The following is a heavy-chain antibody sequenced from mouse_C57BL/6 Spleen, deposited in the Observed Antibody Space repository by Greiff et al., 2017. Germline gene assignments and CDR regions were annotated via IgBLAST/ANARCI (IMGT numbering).Heavy chain of an antibody. CDR1: GFTFSSYA. V-gene: IGHV5-9-1*02. CDR2: ISSGGDYI. Sequence: EVHLVESGEGLVKPGGSLKLSCAASGFTFSSYAMSWVRQTPEKRLEWVAYISSGGDYIYYADTVKGRFTISRDNARNTLYLQMSSLKSEDTAMYYCTREGDSNYYFDYWGQGTTLTVSS. D-gene: IGHD2-5*01. CDR3: TREGDSNYYFDY. J-gene: IGHJ2*01.